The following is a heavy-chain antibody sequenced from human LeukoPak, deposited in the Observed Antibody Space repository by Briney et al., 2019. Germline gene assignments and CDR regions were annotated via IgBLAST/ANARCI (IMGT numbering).Heavy chain of an antibody. CDR1: GGSISSYY. CDR3: ARARNGAGRRYYYYYMDV. CDR2: IYYSGST. V-gene: IGHV4-59*01. J-gene: IGHJ6*03. Sequence: PSETLSLTCTVSGGSISSYYWSWIRQPPGKGLEWIGYIYYSGSTNYNPSLKSRVTISVDTSKNQFSLKLSSVTAADTAVYYCARARNGAGRRYYYYYMDVWGKGTTVTVSS. D-gene: IGHD1-1*01.